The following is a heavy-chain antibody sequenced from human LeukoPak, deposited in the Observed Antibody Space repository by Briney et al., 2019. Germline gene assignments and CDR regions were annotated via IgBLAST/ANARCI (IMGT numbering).Heavy chain of an antibody. D-gene: IGHD3-9*01. Sequence: SETLSLTCTVSGDSINDHFWNWIRQSPGKGLEWIGEISGSGSTRYNPFLTSRVTLSRNTCTNQFSMRLTSVTAAEPAVYYCERDEGATGSSDLGSWGQGNLVTVSP. CDR3: ERDEGATGSSDLGS. J-gene: IGHJ4*02. CDR1: GDSINDHF. CDR2: ISGSGST. V-gene: IGHV4-59*11.